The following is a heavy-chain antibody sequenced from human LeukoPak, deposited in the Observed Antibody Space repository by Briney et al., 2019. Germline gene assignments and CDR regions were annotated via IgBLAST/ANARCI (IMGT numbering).Heavy chain of an antibody. J-gene: IGHJ4*02. V-gene: IGHV4-59*01. D-gene: IGHD5-24*01. Sequence: PSETLSLTCTVSGGSISTYYWSWIRQPPGRGLEWIGYIYYSGSTNYNPSLKSRVTISVDTSKNQFSLKLSSVTAADTAVYYCARDRGGDGYNPFDYWGQGTLVTVSS. CDR1: GGSISTYY. CDR2: IYYSGST. CDR3: ARDRGGDGYNPFDY.